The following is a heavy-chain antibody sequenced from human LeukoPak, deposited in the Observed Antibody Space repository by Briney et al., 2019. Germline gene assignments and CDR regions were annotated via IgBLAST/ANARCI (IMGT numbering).Heavy chain of an antibody. J-gene: IGHJ6*03. Sequence: PSETLSLTCTVSGGSISSYYWSWIRQPAGKGLEWIGRIYTSGSTNYNPSLKSRVTMSVDTSKNQFSLKLSSVTAADTAVYYCARSGYSDDNYDYYYYMDVWGKGTTVTVSS. CDR3: ARSGYSDDNYDYYYYMDV. CDR2: IYTSGST. CDR1: GGSISSYY. V-gene: IGHV4-4*07. D-gene: IGHD5-18*01.